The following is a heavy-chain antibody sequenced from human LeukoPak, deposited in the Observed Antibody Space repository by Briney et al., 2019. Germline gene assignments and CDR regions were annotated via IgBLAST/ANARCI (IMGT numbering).Heavy chain of an antibody. Sequence: GGSLRLSCAASGFTFSSYWMSWVHQAPGKGLEWVANIKQGGSEKYYVDSVKGRFTISRDNAKNSLYLQMNSLRAEDTAVYYCAREWGIVVVPAGLYGMDVWGQGTTVTVSS. J-gene: IGHJ6*02. CDR3: AREWGIVVVPAGLYGMDV. CDR2: IKQGGSEK. D-gene: IGHD2-2*01. V-gene: IGHV3-7*01. CDR1: GFTFSSYW.